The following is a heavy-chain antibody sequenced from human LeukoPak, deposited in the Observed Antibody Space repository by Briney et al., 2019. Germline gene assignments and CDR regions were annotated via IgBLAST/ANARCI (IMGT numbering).Heavy chain of an antibody. CDR3: ARELRSYCSSTSCPFDY. Sequence: SETLSLTCTVSGGSITSYYWNWIRQPPGKGLEWIGYIHYSGSTDYNPSLKSRVTISVDTSKNQFSLNLRSVTAADTAVYYCARELRSYCSSTSCPFDYWGQGTLVTVSS. CDR1: GGSITSYY. D-gene: IGHD2-2*01. V-gene: IGHV4-59*01. J-gene: IGHJ4*02. CDR2: IHYSGST.